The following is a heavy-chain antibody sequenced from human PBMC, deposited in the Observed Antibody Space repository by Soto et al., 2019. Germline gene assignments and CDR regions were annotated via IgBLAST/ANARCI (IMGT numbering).Heavy chain of an antibody. J-gene: IGHJ5*02. CDR2: INPNSGGT. D-gene: IGHD6-13*01. CDR1: GYTFTGYY. Sequence: QVQLVQSGAEVKKPGASVKVSCKASGYTFTGYYMHWVRQAPGQGLEWMGWINPNSGGTNYAQKFQGRVTMTRDTSISTAYMELSRLRSDDTAVYYCARDFGSSHPGPYNWFDPWGQGTLVTVSS. V-gene: IGHV1-2*02. CDR3: ARDFGSSHPGPYNWFDP.